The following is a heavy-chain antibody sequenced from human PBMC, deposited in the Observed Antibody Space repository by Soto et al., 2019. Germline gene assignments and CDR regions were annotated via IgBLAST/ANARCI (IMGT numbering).Heavy chain of an antibody. J-gene: IGHJ6*02. CDR1: DNTFTHYG. CDR2: ISGYNGNT. D-gene: IGHD2-8*02. CDR3: AATGGNYFGLDV. V-gene: IGHV1-18*01. Sequence: ASVKFSCKSSDNTFTHYGINWVRQAPGQGLEWMGWISGYNGNTKYAQKFQDRVTMTADTSTRTAFMEVRSLTSDDTGVYFCAATGGNYFGLDVWGQGTTVNVS.